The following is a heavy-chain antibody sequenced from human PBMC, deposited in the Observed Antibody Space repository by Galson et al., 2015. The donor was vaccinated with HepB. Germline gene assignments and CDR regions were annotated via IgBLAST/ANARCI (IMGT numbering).Heavy chain of an antibody. V-gene: IGHV1-2*06. CDR2: INPNSGGT. CDR3: ARVEEWIAPTTGDYYYYMDV. D-gene: IGHD2-15*01. J-gene: IGHJ6*03. Sequence: SVKVSCKASGYTFTGYYMHWVRQAPGQGLEWMGRINPNSGGTNYAQKFQGRVTMTRDTSISTAYMELSRLRSDDTAVYYCARVEEWIAPTTGDYYYYMDVWGKGTTVTVSS. CDR1: GYTFTGYY.